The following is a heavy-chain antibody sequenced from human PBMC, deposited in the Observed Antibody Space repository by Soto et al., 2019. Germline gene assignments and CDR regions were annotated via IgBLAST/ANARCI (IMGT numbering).Heavy chain of an antibody. J-gene: IGHJ6*02. CDR1: GFTFSSYA. D-gene: IGHD3-10*01. CDR2: ISGSGGST. CDR3: ALEGTEAIYYYYGMDV. Sequence: GGSLRLSCAASGFTFSSYAMSWVRQAPGKGLEWVSAISGSGGSTYYADSVKGRFTISRDNSKNTLYLQMNSLRAEDTAVYYCALEGTEAIYYYYGMDVWGQGTTVTVSS. V-gene: IGHV3-23*01.